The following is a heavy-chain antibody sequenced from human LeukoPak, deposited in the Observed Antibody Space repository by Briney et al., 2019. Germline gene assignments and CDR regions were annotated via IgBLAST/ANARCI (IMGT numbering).Heavy chain of an antibody. CDR1: GGSFSGYY. CDR3: ARGFAATDDLAY. J-gene: IGHJ4*02. Sequence: SETLSLTCAVYGGSFSGYYWSWIRQPPGKGLEWIGEINHSRSTNYNPSLKSRATISVDTSKNQFSLKLSSVTDADTAVYYCARGFAATDDLAYWGQGTLVTVSS. V-gene: IGHV4-34*01. D-gene: IGHD2-15*01. CDR2: INHSRST.